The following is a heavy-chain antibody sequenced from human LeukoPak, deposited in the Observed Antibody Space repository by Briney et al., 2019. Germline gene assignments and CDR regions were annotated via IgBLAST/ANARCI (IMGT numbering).Heavy chain of an antibody. CDR1: RFTFSDYY. D-gene: IGHD3-9*01. CDR3: ARDYDILTGYFRGGFDY. J-gene: IGHJ4*02. Sequence: PGGSLRLSCAASRFTFSDYYTSWIRQTPGKGREWISYITIRSSETNNADSVNGRLAISKDNAKKSLYLQMNRLRAEDTAVYYCARDYDILTGYFRGGFDYWGQGTLVTVSS. CDR2: ITIRSSET. V-gene: IGHV3-11*05.